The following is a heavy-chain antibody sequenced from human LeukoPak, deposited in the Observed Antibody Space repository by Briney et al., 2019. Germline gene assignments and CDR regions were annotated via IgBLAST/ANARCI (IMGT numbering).Heavy chain of an antibody. CDR3: TTLYGGSLDY. J-gene: IGHJ4*02. CDR2: ISGSGGST. D-gene: IGHD5-12*01. CDR1: GFTFSSYA. Sequence: GGSLRLSCAASGFTFSSYAMSWVRQAPGKGLEWVSAISGSGGSTYYADSVKGRFTISRDNSKNTLYLQMNSLRAEDTAVYYCTTLYGGSLDYWGQGTLVTVSS. V-gene: IGHV3-23*01.